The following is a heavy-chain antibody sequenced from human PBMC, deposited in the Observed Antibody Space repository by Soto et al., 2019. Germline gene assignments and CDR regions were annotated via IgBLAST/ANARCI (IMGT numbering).Heavy chain of an antibody. D-gene: IGHD5-12*01. CDR1: GGTFSSYT. CDR3: AREGMATPFDY. Sequence: ASVKVSCKASGGTFSSYTISWVRQAPGQGLEWMGRIIPILGIANYAQKFQGRVTITADESTSTAYMELSSLRSEDTAVYYCAREGMATPFDYWGQGTLVTVSS. V-gene: IGHV1-69*04. J-gene: IGHJ4*02. CDR2: IIPILGIA.